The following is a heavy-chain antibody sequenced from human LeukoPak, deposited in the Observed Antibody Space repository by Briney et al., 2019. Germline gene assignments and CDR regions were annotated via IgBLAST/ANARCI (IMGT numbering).Heavy chain of an antibody. Sequence: GESLKISCKGSGYSFTSYWIGWVRQMPGKGLEWMGIIYPGDSDTRYSPSLQGQVTMSADKSISTAYLQWSSLKASDTAMYYCARRGDCSGGSCYSGDYWGQGTLVTVSP. CDR1: GYSFTSYW. V-gene: IGHV5-51*01. CDR2: IYPGDSDT. D-gene: IGHD2-15*01. CDR3: ARRGDCSGGSCYSGDY. J-gene: IGHJ4*02.